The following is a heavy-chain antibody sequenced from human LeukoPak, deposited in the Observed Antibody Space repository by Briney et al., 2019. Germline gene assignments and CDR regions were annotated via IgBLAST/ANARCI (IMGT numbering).Heavy chain of an antibody. CDR3: AKDFLPYSSGRNFDY. D-gene: IGHD6-19*01. V-gene: IGHV3-23*01. CDR2: ISGSGGST. J-gene: IGHJ4*02. Sequence: PGGSLRLSCAASGITFTSHAMSWVRQAPGKGLEWVSAISGSGGSTYYADSVKGRFTISRDNSKNTLYLQMNSLRAEDTAVYYCAKDFLPYSSGRNFDYWGQGTLVTVSS. CDR1: GITFTSHA.